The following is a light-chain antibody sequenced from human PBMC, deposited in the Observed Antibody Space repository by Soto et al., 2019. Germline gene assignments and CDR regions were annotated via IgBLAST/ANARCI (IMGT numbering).Light chain of an antibody. J-gene: IGKJ5*01. CDR2: AAS. V-gene: IGKV1-39*01. Sequence: IQLTQFPSSLSASVGDRVAITCRTSQSINTYLNWYQQKPGRAPNLLIYAASSLQSGIPSRFTGSGAGTDFTLTVTGLQPEDFATYYCQQSSIAPITFGPGTRLEI. CDR3: QQSSIAPIT. CDR1: QSINTY.